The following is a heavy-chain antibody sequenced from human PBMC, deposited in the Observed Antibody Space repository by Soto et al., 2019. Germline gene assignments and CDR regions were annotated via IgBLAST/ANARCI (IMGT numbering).Heavy chain of an antibody. J-gene: IGHJ4*02. CDR1: GYTFTSYG. CDR2: ISAYNGNT. V-gene: IGHV1-18*01. Sequence: ASVKVSCKASGYTFTSYGISWVRQAPGQGLEWMGWISAYNGNTNYAQKLQGRVTMTTDTSTSTAYMELRSLRSDDTAVYYCARFGGLKKYYDYVWGDFDYWGQXTLVTVSS. D-gene: IGHD3-16*01. CDR3: ARFGGLKKYYDYVWGDFDY.